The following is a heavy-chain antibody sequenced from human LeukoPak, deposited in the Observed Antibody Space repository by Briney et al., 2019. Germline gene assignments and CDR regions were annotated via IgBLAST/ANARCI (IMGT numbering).Heavy chain of an antibody. CDR3: SRLDTAMVNFGLGV. CDR1: GFTFSSYW. J-gene: IGHJ6*02. CDR2: LDSDGGST. V-gene: IGHV3-74*01. D-gene: IGHD5-18*01. Sequence: GGSLRLSCAASGFTFSSYWMHWVRQAPGKGLVWVSRLDSDGGSTSYADSVKGRFTISRDNAKNTLYLQMDSLRAADTAAYYCSRLDTAMVNFGLGVWGQGTTVTVSS.